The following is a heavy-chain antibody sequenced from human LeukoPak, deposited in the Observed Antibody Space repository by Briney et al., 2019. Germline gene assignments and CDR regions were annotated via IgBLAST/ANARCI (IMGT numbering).Heavy chain of an antibody. CDR2: ISAYNGNT. Sequence: ASVKASCKASGYTFTSYGISWVRQAPGQGLEWMGWISAYNGNTNYAQKLQGRVTMTTDTSTSTAYMELRSLRSDDTAVYYCAKAVAGTEDDAFDIWGQGTMVTVSS. CDR1: GYTFTSYG. V-gene: IGHV1-18*01. J-gene: IGHJ3*02. CDR3: AKAVAGTEDDAFDI. D-gene: IGHD6-19*01.